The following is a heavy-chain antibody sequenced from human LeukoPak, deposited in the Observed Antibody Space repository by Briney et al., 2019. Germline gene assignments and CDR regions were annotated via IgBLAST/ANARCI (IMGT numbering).Heavy chain of an antibody. V-gene: IGHV1-69*01. Sequence: ASVKVSCKASGGTFSSYAISWVRQAPGQGLEWMGGIIPIFGTANYAQKFQGRVTITADESTNTAYMELSSLRSEDTAVYYCASSEGTAMVPHYFDYWGQGALVTVSS. J-gene: IGHJ4*02. CDR3: ASSEGTAMVPHYFDY. D-gene: IGHD5-18*01. CDR2: IIPIFGTA. CDR1: GGTFSSYA.